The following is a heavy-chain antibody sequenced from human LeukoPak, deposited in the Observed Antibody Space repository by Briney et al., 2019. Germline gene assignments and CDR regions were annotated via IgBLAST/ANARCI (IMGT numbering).Heavy chain of an antibody. CDR2: ISYDGSNK. J-gene: IGHJ4*02. D-gene: IGHD3-22*01. V-gene: IGHV3-30*18. CDR1: GFTFSSYG. Sequence: GGSLRLSCAASGFTFSSYGMHWVRQAPGKGLEWVAVISYDGSNKYYADSVKGRFTISRGNSKNTLYLLMNSLRAEDTAVYYCAKGGYYFDYWGQGTLVTVSS. CDR3: AKGGYYFDY.